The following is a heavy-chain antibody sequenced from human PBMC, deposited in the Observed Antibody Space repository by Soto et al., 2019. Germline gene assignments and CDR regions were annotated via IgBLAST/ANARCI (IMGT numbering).Heavy chain of an antibody. D-gene: IGHD6-6*01. CDR3: GRRDRPDFCYMDV. V-gene: IGHV3-64*01. CDR1: GFTLSGYA. CDR2: IISNGVGT. Sequence: EVQLAESGGGLAQPGGSLRLSCAASGFTLSGYAMDWVRQAPGKGLEYVSGIISNGVGTYYANAVQGRFAISRDNSKNTLYLQMGSLRPEDMAVYYCGRRDRPDFCYMDVWGKGTTVTVSS. J-gene: IGHJ6*03.